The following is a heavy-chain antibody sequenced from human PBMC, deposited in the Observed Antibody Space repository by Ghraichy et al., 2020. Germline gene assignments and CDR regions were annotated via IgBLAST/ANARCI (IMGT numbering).Heavy chain of an antibody. D-gene: IGHD6-13*01. CDR1: GFTFSSYA. CDR2: ISGSGGST. J-gene: IGHJ6*03. CDR3: AKVAAAGIYYYYYYMDV. V-gene: IGHV3-23*01. Sequence: GGSLRLSCAASGFTFSSYAMSWVRQAPGKGLEWVSAISGSGGSTYYADSVKGRFTISRDNSKNTLYLQMNSLRAEDTAVYYCAKVAAAGIYYYYYYMDVWGKGTTVTVSS.